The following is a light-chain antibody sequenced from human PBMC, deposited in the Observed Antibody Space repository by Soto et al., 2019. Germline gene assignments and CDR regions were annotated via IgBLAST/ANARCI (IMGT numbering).Light chain of an antibody. CDR1: QSINTY. V-gene: IGKV1-39*01. J-gene: IGKJ2*01. CDR3: QQSKNTPYT. CDR2: AAS. Sequence: DLQMTQSPSSLSASVGDRVTITCRASQSINTYINWYQQKPGKAPRLLIYAASNLQSWVPSRFSGSGSGTDFTLTISSLQSEDLATYYCQQSKNTPYTFGQGTKLEIK.